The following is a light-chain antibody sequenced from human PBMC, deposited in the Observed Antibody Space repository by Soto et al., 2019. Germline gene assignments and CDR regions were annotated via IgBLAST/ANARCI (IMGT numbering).Light chain of an antibody. CDR2: GAS. CDR1: QTIRSNY. V-gene: IGKV3-20*01. CDR3: QQYGSSPWT. J-gene: IGKJ1*01. Sequence: ETVLTQSPGTLSLSPGEIATLSCRASQTIRSNYLAWYRQTPGQAPRLLIYGASNSATGIADRFSGSGSVTDFTLIISRLEPEDFALYYGQQYGSSPWTFGQGTKVEIK.